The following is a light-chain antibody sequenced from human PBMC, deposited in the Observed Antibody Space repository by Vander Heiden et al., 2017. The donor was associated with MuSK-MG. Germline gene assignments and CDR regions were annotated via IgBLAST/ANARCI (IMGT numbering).Light chain of an antibody. CDR1: SSDVGSYNL. CDR3: CSYSGSSTLYV. V-gene: IGLV2-23*01. Sequence: QSALTQPASVSGSPGQPITISCTGTSSDVGSYNLVSWYQRHPGKAPKLMIYEGSKRPSGVSNRFSGSKSGNTASLTISGLQTEDEADYYCCSYSGSSTLYVFGSGTKVTVL. CDR2: EGS. J-gene: IGLJ1*01.